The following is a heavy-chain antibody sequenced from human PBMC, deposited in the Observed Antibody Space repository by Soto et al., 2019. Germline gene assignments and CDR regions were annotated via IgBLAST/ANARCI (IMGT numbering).Heavy chain of an antibody. CDR2: SIPIFGTA. V-gene: IGHV1-69*13. D-gene: IGHD6-6*01. J-gene: IGHJ6*02. CDR3: ARVKGAARPNYGMDV. Sequence: SVKVSCKASGGTFSSYAISWVRQAPGQGLEWMGGSIPIFGTANYAQKFQGRVTITADESTSTAYMELSSLRSEDTAVYYCARVKGAARPNYGMDVWGQGTTVTVSS. CDR1: GGTFSSYA.